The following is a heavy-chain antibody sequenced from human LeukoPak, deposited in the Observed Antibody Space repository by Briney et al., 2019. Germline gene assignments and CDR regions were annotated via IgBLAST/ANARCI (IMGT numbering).Heavy chain of an antibody. Sequence: GGSLRLSCAASGFTFDDYTMHWVRQAPGKGLEWVSLISWDGGRTYYADSVKGRFTIFRDRTKNSLYLQMNSLKTEDTALYYCAKDIRGSDSAYYYYGMDFWGQGIPVTVSS. D-gene: IGHD3-16*01. J-gene: IGHJ6*02. CDR2: ISWDGGRT. CDR3: AKDIRGSDSAYYYYGMDF. CDR1: GFTFDDYT. V-gene: IGHV3-43*01.